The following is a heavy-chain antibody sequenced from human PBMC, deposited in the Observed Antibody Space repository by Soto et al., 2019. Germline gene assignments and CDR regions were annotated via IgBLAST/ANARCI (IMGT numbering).Heavy chain of an antibody. Sequence: QVPIDQWGAGLFKASETLSLTCAVSGGTFGGYYWSWIRQSAGKGLEWIGEINREGTTYYNPSLRSRLSMSIDTANNRFSLTVTSVTAADTAVYYCARGIRYFPIWGQGTVVSVSA. V-gene: IGHV4-34*01. CDR2: INREGTT. CDR3: ARGIRYFPI. J-gene: IGHJ3*02. CDR1: GGTFGGYY. D-gene: IGHD3-9*01.